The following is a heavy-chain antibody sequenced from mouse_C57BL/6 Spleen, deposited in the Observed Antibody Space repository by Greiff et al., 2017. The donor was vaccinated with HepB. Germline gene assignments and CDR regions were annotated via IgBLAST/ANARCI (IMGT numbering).Heavy chain of an antibody. CDR2: ISSGSSTI. V-gene: IGHV5-17*01. Sequence: EVKLQESGGGLVKPGGSLKLSCAASGFTFSDYGMHWVRQAPEKGLEWVAYISSGSSTIYYADTVKGRFTISRDNAKNTLFLQMTSLRSEDTAMYYCARSGTHYYFDYWGQGTTLTVSS. CDR3: ARSGTHYYFDY. D-gene: IGHD4-1*01. CDR1: GFTFSDYG. J-gene: IGHJ2*01.